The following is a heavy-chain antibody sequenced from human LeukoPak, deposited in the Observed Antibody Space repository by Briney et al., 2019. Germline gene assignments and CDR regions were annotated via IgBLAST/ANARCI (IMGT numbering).Heavy chain of an antibody. CDR1: GFTFRNYA. CDR2: INGADTTT. Sequence: PGGSLRLSCAASGFTFRNYAMSWVRQAPGKGLEWVSGINGADTTTLYADSVKGRFTISRDNSKNALSLQMNSLRAEDTAVYYCAKHLGSHNFDYWGQGTLVTVSS. V-gene: IGHV3-23*01. CDR3: AKHLGSHNFDY. J-gene: IGHJ4*02. D-gene: IGHD3-10*01.